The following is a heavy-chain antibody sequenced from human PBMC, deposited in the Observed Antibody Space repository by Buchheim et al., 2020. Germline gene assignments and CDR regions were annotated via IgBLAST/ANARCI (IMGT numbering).Heavy chain of an antibody. J-gene: IGHJ6*02. CDR3: ATSLSGYTSGWSYYFYGMDV. CDR1: GFTFTISP. Sequence: EVQLLESGGDLVQPGGSLRLSCAASGFTFTISPMSWVRQAPGKGLEWVSSISGSGDDTYYADSVKVRFSISSAISKTTLYLQMNSLRAEDTAVYYCATSLSGYTSGWSYYFYGMDVWGQGTT. D-gene: IGHD6-19*01. V-gene: IGHV3-23*01. CDR2: ISGSGDDT.